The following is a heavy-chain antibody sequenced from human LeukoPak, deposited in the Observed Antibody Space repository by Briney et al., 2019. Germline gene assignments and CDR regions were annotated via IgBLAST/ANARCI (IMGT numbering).Heavy chain of an antibody. CDR3: AREVGTGTTDWFDP. V-gene: IGHV1-18*01. CDR1: GYTFTSYG. CDR2: ISAYNGYT. J-gene: IGHJ5*02. D-gene: IGHD1-7*01. Sequence: ASVKVSCTASGYTFTSYGISWVRQAPGQGLEWMGWISAYNGYTNYAQKLQGRVTMTTDTSTSTAYMELRSLRSDDTAVYYCAREVGTGTTDWFDPWGQGTLVTVSS.